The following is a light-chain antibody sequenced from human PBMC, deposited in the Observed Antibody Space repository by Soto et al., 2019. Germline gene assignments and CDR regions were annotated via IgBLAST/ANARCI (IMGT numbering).Light chain of an antibody. CDR3: PQRSNWPWAIT. J-gene: IGKJ4*01. CDR2: DAS. Sequence: EIVLTQSPATLSLSPGERATLSCRASQSVSSYLAWYQQNPGQAPRLLIYDASNRATGIPARFSGSGSGTDFNPPISRLEPEDFAVYNCPQRSNWPWAITLGGGTKVEIK. CDR1: QSVSSY. V-gene: IGKV3-11*01.